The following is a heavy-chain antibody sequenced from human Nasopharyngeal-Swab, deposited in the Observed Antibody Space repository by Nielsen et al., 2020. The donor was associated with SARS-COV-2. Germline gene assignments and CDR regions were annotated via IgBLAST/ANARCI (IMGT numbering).Heavy chain of an antibody. CDR1: GGSINSGDSC. J-gene: IGHJ4*02. CDR3: ARDPRNWGSSYFDY. V-gene: IGHV4-30-4*08. CDR2: ISYRGST. Sequence: SETLSLTCTVSGGSINSGDSCWSWIRQHPGKGLEWIGYISYRGSTYYNPSLKSRVTISVDTSKNQFSPKLSSVTAADTAVYYCARDPRNWGSSYFDYWGQGTLVTVSS. D-gene: IGHD7-27*01.